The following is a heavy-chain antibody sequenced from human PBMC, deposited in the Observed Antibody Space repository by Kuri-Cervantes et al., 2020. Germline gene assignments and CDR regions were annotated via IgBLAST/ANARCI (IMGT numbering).Heavy chain of an antibody. Sequence: GESLKISCAASGFTFSSYAVHWVRQAPGKGLEWVAVISFDGSNKYYADSVKGRFTISRDNSKNSLYLQMNSLRTEDTALYYCAKGPYYYGSGSYSPDYYMDVWGKGTTVTVSS. D-gene: IGHD3-10*01. V-gene: IGHV3-30-3*01. CDR2: ISFDGSNK. CDR1: GFTFSSYA. J-gene: IGHJ6*03. CDR3: AKGPYYYGSGSYSPDYYMDV.